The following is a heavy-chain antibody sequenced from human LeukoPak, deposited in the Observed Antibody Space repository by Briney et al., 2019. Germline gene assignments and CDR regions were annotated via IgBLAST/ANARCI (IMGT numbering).Heavy chain of an antibody. V-gene: IGHV4-59*01. CDR2: IYKGGSP. CDR1: GGSITIDY. CDR3: ARSASGSSYGMDV. D-gene: IGHD6-25*01. Sequence: SETLSLTCTVSGGSITIDYFNWLRQPPGKGLEWVGYIYKGGSPDYNLSLKSRVTISVDTSKDQLSLKLSSVTAADTAVYYCARSASGSSYGMDVWGQGTTVTVSS. J-gene: IGHJ6*02.